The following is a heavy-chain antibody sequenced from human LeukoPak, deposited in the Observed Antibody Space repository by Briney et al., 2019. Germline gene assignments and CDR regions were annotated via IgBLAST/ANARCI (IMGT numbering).Heavy chain of an antibody. CDR2: MNPNSGNT. Sequence: ASVKVSRKASGYTFTSYDINWVRQATGQGLEWMGWMNPNSGNTGYAQKFQGRVTMTRNTSISTAYMELSSLRSEDTAVYYCAREKTAYYYGSGYYFDYWGQGTLVTVSS. V-gene: IGHV1-8*01. D-gene: IGHD3-10*01. CDR3: AREKTAYYYGSGYYFDY. CDR1: GYTFTSYD. J-gene: IGHJ4*02.